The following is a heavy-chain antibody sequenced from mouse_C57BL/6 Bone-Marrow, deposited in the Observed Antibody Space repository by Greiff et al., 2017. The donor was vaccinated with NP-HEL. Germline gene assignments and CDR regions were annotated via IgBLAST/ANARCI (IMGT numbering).Heavy chain of an antibody. CDR3: TTIYYGNYGWYFDV. CDR1: GFTFSSYA. Sequence: VQLKESGEGLVKPGGSLKLSCAASGFTFSSYAMSWVRQTPEKRLEWVAYISSGGDYIYYADTVKGRFTISRDNARNTLYLQMSSLKSEDTAMYYCTTIYYGNYGWYFDVWGTGTTVTVSS. J-gene: IGHJ1*03. D-gene: IGHD2-1*01. CDR2: ISSGGDYI. V-gene: IGHV5-9-1*02.